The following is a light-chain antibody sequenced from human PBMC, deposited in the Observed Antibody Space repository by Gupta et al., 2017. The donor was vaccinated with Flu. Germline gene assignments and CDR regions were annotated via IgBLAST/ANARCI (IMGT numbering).Light chain of an antibody. CDR2: QDR. V-gene: IGLV3-1*01. J-gene: IGLJ1*01. CDR3: QAWDSVTGGV. Sequence: PGQTASITCSGDKLGDKYASWYQQKPGQSPVLVIYQDRRRPPGIPERFSGSNSGNTATLTISGTQAMDEGDYYCQAWDSVTGGVFGTGTKVTVL. CDR1: KLGDKY.